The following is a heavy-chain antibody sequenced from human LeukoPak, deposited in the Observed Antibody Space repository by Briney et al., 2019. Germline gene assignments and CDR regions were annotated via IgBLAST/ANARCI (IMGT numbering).Heavy chain of an antibody. CDR1: GGTFSSYT. Sequence: ASVKVSCKASGGTFSSYTISWVRQATGQGLEWMGWMNPNSGNTGYAQKFQGRLTMTRNTSISTAYMELSSLRSEDTAVYYCARGGVVVPAPSWFDPWGQGTLVTVSS. D-gene: IGHD2-2*01. J-gene: IGHJ5*02. V-gene: IGHV1-8*02. CDR2: MNPNSGNT. CDR3: ARGGVVVPAPSWFDP.